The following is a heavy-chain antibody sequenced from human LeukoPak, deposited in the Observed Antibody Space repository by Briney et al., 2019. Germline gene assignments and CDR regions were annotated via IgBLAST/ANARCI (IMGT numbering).Heavy chain of an antibody. Sequence: SETLSLTCTVSGGSISSSSYYWGWIRQPPGKGLEWIGSIYTSGSTNYNPSLKSRVTISVDTSKNQFSLKLSSVTAADTAVYYCARQIRYCGGDCYLDYWGQGTLVTVSS. D-gene: IGHD2-21*01. V-gene: IGHV4-39*01. CDR3: ARQIRYCGGDCYLDY. CDR2: IYTSGST. J-gene: IGHJ4*02. CDR1: GGSISSSSYY.